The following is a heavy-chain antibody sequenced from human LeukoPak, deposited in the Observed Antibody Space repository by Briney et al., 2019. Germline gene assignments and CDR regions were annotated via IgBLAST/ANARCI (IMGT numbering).Heavy chain of an antibody. CDR2: ISYDGSNK. CDR1: GFTFSSYA. D-gene: IGHD4-23*01. J-gene: IGHJ4*02. Sequence: SGGSLRLSCAASGFTFSSYAMHWVRQAPGKGLEWVAVISYDGSNKYYADSVKGRFTISRDNSKNTLYLQMNSLRAEDTAVYYCAKETTVVPTYYFDYWGQGTLVTVSS. V-gene: IGHV3-30*04. CDR3: AKETTVVPTYYFDY.